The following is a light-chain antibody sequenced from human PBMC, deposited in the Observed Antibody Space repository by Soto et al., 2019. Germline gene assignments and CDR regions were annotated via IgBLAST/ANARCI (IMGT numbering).Light chain of an antibody. J-gene: IGKJ5*01. CDR1: QSISSW. V-gene: IGKV1-5*01. CDR3: RQYNSYLIT. CDR2: DAS. Sequence: DIQMTQSPSTLSASVGDRVTITCRASQSISSWLAWYQQKPGKAPKLLIYDASSLESGVPSRFSGSGSGTEFTLTISSLQPDDFATYYCRQYNSYLITLGQGTRLEIK.